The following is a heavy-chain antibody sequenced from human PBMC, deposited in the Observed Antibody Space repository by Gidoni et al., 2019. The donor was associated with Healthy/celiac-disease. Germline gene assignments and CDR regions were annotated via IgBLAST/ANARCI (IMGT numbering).Heavy chain of an antibody. Sequence: QLQLQESGPGLVKPSETLSLTCTVSGGSISSRSYYWGWIRQPPGKGLEWLGSIYSSGSTYYNPSLKSRVTISVDTSKNQFSLKLSSVTAADTAVYYCARTTLYYYDSSGYYYSVEYYYGMDVWGQGTTVTVSS. J-gene: IGHJ6*02. CDR1: GGSISSRSYY. D-gene: IGHD3-22*01. V-gene: IGHV4-39*01. CDR3: ARTTLYYYDSSGYYYSVEYYYGMDV. CDR2: IYSSGST.